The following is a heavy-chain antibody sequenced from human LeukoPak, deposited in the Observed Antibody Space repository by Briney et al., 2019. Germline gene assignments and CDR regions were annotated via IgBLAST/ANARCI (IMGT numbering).Heavy chain of an antibody. Sequence: GASVKVSCKASGYTFTGYYMHWVRQAPGQGLEWMGWINPNSGGTNYAQKFQGRVTMTRGTSISTVYMELSSLRSEDTAVYYCARAPHIVVVTAIHSPLDYWGQGTLVTVSS. J-gene: IGHJ4*02. CDR1: GYTFTGYY. CDR3: ARAPHIVVVTAIHSPLDY. D-gene: IGHD2-21*02. V-gene: IGHV1-2*02. CDR2: INPNSGGT.